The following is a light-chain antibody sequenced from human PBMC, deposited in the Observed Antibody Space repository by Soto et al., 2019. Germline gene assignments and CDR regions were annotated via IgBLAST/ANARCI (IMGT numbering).Light chain of an antibody. CDR2: DAS. CDR1: QSISSW. CDR3: QQYDNYTPLT. Sequence: DIQMTKSPSTLSASVGDRVIITCRASQSISSWLAWYQQKPGKAPKLLIFDASSMESGTPSRFSGRRSGTQFTLTISGLQPDDFATYYCQQYDNYTPLTFGGGTKVDIK. J-gene: IGKJ4*01. V-gene: IGKV1-5*01.